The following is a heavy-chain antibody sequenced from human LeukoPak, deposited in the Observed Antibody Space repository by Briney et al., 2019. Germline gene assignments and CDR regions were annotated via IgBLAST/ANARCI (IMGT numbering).Heavy chain of an antibody. CDR3: ASSGNPYYYYYYGMDV. V-gene: IGHV4-59*01. CDR2: IYYSGST. J-gene: IGHJ6*02. D-gene: IGHD4-23*01. CDR1: GGSISSYY. Sequence: ASETLSLTCTVSGGSISSYYWSWIRQPPGKGLEWIGYIYYSGSTNYNPPLKSRVTISVDTSKNQFSLKLSSVTAADTAVYYCASSGNPYYYYYYGMDVWGQGTTVTVSS.